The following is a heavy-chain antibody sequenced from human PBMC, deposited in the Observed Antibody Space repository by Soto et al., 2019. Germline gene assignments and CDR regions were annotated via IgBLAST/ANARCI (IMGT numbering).Heavy chain of an antibody. CDR1: GFTFSNAW. CDR3: CTDQRSAWLEP. D-gene: IGHD1-1*01. J-gene: IGHJ5*02. Sequence: GASLRLSCAASGFTFSNAWMSWVRQAPGHGLDWDSSIKSKTDGGTTGYAAPVKGRFTISRDDSKNTLYRQMNSLKTEDTAVYCFCTDQRSAWLEPWGQGALVDVSS. V-gene: IGHV3-15*01. CDR2: IKSKTDGGTT.